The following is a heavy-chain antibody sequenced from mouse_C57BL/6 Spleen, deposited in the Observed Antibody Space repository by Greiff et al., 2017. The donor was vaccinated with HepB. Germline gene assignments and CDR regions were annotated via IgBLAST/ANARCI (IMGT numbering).Heavy chain of an antibody. CDR3: ARDRYYYYGENYAMDY. D-gene: IGHD1-1*01. V-gene: IGHV1-52*01. Sequence: QVQLQQPGAELVRPGSSVKLSCKASGYTFTSYWMHWVKQRPIQGLEWIGNIDPSDSETHYNQKFKDKATLTVDKSSSTAYMQLSSLTSEDSVVYYGARDRYYYYGENYAMDYWGQGTSVTVSS. CDR2: IDPSDSET. CDR1: GYTFTSYW. J-gene: IGHJ4*01.